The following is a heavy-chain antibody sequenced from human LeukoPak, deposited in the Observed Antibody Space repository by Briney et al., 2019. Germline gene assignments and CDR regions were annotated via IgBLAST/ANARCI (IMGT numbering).Heavy chain of an antibody. J-gene: IGHJ4*02. V-gene: IGHV3-23*01. CDR2: IGASGGST. CDR1: GFTFSSYS. D-gene: IGHD3-9*01. Sequence: PGGSLRVSCAASGFTFSSYSMRWVRQAPGKGLEWVSGIGASGGSTYYADSVKGRFTISRDNSKNTLYLQMNSLRTEDTAVHYCPKAEGYDILTGLDYWRQGTLVTVSS. CDR3: PKAEGYDILTGLDY.